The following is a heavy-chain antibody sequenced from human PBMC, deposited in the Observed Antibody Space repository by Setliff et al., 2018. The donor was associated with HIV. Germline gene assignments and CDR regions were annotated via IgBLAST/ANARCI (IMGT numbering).Heavy chain of an antibody. V-gene: IGHV4-4*09. CDR3: AREHCSGGSCNGFDI. D-gene: IGHD2-15*01. CDR1: GGSISNYY. Sequence: SETLSLTCTVSGGSISNYYWSWIRQPAGKGLEWIAYIYISGTTNYNPSLKSRVTISLDTSRNQFSLKLGSVTAADTAMYYCAREHCSGGSCNGFDIWGQGTMVTVSS. CDR2: IYISGTT. J-gene: IGHJ3*02.